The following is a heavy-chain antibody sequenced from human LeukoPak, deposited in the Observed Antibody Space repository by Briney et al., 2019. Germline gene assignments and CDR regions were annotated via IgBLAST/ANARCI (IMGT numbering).Heavy chain of an antibody. D-gene: IGHD3-16*01. CDR1: GDSITSCY. J-gene: IGHJ4*02. Sequence: SETLSLTCSVSGDSITSCYWTWIRQPPGKGLEWIGYIAYSGSTSYNSSLKSRVTMSIDMSKNQFSLNLSSVTAADTAVYYCARGRLRSVLDYWGQGTLVTVSS. CDR2: IAYSGST. CDR3: ARGRLRSVLDY. V-gene: IGHV4-59*01.